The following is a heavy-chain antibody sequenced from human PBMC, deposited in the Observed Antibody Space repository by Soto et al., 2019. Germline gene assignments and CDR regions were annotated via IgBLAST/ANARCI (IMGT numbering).Heavy chain of an antibody. J-gene: IGHJ6*02. Sequence: ASVKVSCKASGYTFTSYGISWVRQAPGQGLEWMGWISAYNGNTNYAQKLQGRVTITRDTSASTAYMELSSLRSEDTAVYYCARGRGKGSDYYYYYGMDVWGQGTTVTVSS. V-gene: IGHV1-18*01. CDR1: GYTFTSYG. CDR2: ISAYNGNT. CDR3: ARGRGKGSDYYYYYGMDV.